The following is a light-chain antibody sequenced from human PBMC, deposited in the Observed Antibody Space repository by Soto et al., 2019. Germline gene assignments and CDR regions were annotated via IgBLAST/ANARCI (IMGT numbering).Light chain of an antibody. V-gene: IGKV3-20*01. J-gene: IGKJ4*01. Sequence: IVLTQSPGTLSLSPGERATLSCRARQSISGTHLAWYQQKPGQAPRLLLYGPSTRATGIPDRFSGSGSGTDFTLTISGVEPEDFAVFYCQHYGSSPLTFGGGTKVDIK. CDR1: QSISGTH. CDR3: QHYGSSPLT. CDR2: GPS.